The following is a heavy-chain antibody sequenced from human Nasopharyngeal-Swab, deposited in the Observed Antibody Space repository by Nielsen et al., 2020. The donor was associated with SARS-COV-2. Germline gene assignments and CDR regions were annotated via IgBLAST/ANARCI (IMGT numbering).Heavy chain of an antibody. J-gene: IGHJ6*02. CDR2: ISSSSSYI. V-gene: IGHV3-21*01. CDR1: GFTFSSYA. D-gene: IGHD3-3*01. Sequence: GESLKISCAASGFTFSSYAMHWVRQAPGKGLEWVSSISSSSSYIYYADSVKGRFTISRDNAKNSLYLQMNSLRAEDTAVYYCARLDIGIFGEYYYGMDVWGQGTTVTVSS. CDR3: ARLDIGIFGEYYYGMDV.